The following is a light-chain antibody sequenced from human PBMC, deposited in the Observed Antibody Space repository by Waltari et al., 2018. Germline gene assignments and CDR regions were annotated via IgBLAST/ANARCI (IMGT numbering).Light chain of an antibody. Sequence: DIQMTHSPSSLSAFVGDRVTITCRASQSISSYLNWYQQKPGRAPKLLIYATSSLQSGVPSRFSGSGSGTEFTLTITSLQPEDFASYYCQQSFNTPFTFGPGTKVDIK. J-gene: IGKJ3*01. CDR3: QQSFNTPFT. CDR1: QSISSY. V-gene: IGKV1-39*01. CDR2: ATS.